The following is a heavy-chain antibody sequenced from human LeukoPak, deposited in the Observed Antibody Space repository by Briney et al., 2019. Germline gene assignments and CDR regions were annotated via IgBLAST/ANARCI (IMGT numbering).Heavy chain of an antibody. V-gene: IGHV3-15*01. CDR3: TTHDYYGSGTFDI. J-gene: IGHJ3*02. D-gene: IGHD3-10*01. CDR2: IKRKTNGGTT. Sequence: GGSLRLSCAGSGFTVTNAWMSWVRQAPGKGLEWVGRIKRKTNGGTTDYGAPVKGRFTISRDDSKNTLYLQMNSLKTEDTAVYYCTTHDYYGSGTFDIWGQGTMVTVSS. CDR1: GFTVTNAW.